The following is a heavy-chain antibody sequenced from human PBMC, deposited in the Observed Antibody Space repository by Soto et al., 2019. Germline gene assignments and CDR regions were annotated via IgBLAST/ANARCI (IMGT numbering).Heavy chain of an antibody. D-gene: IGHD3-10*01. V-gene: IGHV1-2*04. Sequence: ASVKVSCKASGYTFTGYYMHWVRQAPGQGLEWMGWINPNSGGTNYAQKFQGWVTMTRDTSISTAYMELSRLRSDDTAVYYCARERIPMVRGNWFDPWGQGTLDTVSS. CDR3: ARERIPMVRGNWFDP. J-gene: IGHJ5*02. CDR1: GYTFTGYY. CDR2: INPNSGGT.